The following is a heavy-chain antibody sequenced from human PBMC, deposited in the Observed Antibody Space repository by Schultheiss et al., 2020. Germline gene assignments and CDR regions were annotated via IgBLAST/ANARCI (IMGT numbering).Heavy chain of an antibody. CDR3: TTEARTYYYDSSGPGFDY. Sequence: GGSLRLSCAASGFTFSSYAMHWVRQASGKGLEWVGRIRGEADNYVTAYAASVKGRFTVSRDDSKNTAYLQMNSLKTEDTAVYYCTTEARTYYYDSSGPGFDYWGQGTLVTVSS. CDR2: IRGEADNYVT. J-gene: IGHJ4*02. D-gene: IGHD3-22*01. CDR1: GFTFSSYA. V-gene: IGHV3-73*01.